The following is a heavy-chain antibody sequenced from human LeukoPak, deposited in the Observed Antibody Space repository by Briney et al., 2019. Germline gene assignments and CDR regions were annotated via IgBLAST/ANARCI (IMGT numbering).Heavy chain of an antibody. J-gene: IGHJ6*02. V-gene: IGHV1-18*01. CDR3: AREDIVVVPAAMRAYYYGMDV. CDR1: GYTFTSYG. Sequence: ASVKVSCKASGYTFTSYGISWVRQAPGQGLEWMGWISAYNGNTNYAQKLQGRVTMTTDTSTSTAYMELRSLRSDDTAAYYCAREDIVVVPAAMRAYYYGMDVWGQGTTVTVSS. CDR2: ISAYNGNT. D-gene: IGHD2-2*01.